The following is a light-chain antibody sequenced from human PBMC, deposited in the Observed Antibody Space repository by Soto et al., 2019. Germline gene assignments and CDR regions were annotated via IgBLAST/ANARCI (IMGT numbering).Light chain of an antibody. CDR2: EVS. Sequence: QSVLTQPPSASGSPGQSGTISCTGTSSDVGGYNYVSWYQQHPGKAPKLMIYEVSKRPSGVPDRFSGPKSGNTASLTVSGLQAEDEADYYCSSYAGSNIFYVFGTGTKVTVL. V-gene: IGLV2-8*01. CDR3: SSYAGSNIFYV. J-gene: IGLJ1*01. CDR1: SSDVGGYNY.